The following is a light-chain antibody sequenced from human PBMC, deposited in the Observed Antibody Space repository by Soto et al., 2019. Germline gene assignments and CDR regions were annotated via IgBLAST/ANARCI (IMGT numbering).Light chain of an antibody. V-gene: IGKV3-20*01. Sequence: EIVLTQSPCTLSLSPGERATLSCRAMQSVSSRYVAWYPRKPGQAPRLLIYGASNRATDIPVRFSASGSGTDFTLTITRLEPEDFAVYICQQYAVSPPTFGLGTKVEFK. CDR2: GAS. J-gene: IGKJ1*01. CDR1: QSVSSRY. CDR3: QQYAVSPPT.